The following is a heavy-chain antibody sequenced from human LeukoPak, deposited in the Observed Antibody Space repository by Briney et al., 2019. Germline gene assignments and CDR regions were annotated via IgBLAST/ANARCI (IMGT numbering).Heavy chain of an antibody. Sequence: SETLSLTCAVYGGSFSDYYWSWIRQPPGKGLEWIGQINHSGSTNYNPSLKSRVTISVDTSKNQFSLKLSSVTAADAAVYYCARQRYYGSGSYLRVFDYWGQGTLVTVSS. J-gene: IGHJ4*02. D-gene: IGHD3-10*01. CDR2: INHSGST. CDR1: GGSFSDYY. V-gene: IGHV4-34*01. CDR3: ARQRYYGSGSYLRVFDY.